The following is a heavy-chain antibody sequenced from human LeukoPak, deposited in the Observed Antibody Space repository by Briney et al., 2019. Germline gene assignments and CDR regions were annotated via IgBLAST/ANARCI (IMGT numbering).Heavy chain of an antibody. V-gene: IGHV7-4-1*02. Sequence: GASVKVTCKASGYTFTSYARNWVRQAPGQGLEWMGWINTNTGNPTYAQGFTGRFVFSLDTSVSTAYLQISSLKAEDTAVYYCARDHVPATFDYWGQGTLVTVSS. D-gene: IGHD2-2*01. CDR1: GYTFTSYA. J-gene: IGHJ4*02. CDR3: ARDHVPATFDY. CDR2: INTNTGNP.